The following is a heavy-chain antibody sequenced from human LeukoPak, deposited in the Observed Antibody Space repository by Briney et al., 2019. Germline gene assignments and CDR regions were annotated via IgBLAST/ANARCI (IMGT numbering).Heavy chain of an antibody. Sequence: SVKVSCKASGGTFSSYAISWVRQAPGQGLEWMGRIIPILGIANYAQKFQGRVTITADKSMSTAYMELSSLRSEDTAVYYCARESNDFWSSWGQGTLVTVSS. D-gene: IGHD3-3*01. CDR3: ARESNDFWSS. CDR2: IIPILGIA. CDR1: GGTFSSYA. V-gene: IGHV1-69*04. J-gene: IGHJ4*02.